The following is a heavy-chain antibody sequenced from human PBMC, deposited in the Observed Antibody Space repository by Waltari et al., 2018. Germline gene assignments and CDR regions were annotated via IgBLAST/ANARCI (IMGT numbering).Heavy chain of an antibody. Sequence: EVQLVESGGGLVQPGRSLRLSCAASGFPFDAYAMHWVRQAPGKGLEWVSGISRNSDRIGYADSVKGRFTISRDNAKNSLYLQMNSLRAEDTALYFCAKDGTTLKNYYGLDVWGQGTTVTVSS. CDR1: GFPFDAYA. CDR2: ISRNSDRI. CDR3: AKDGTTLKNYYGLDV. V-gene: IGHV3-9*01. J-gene: IGHJ6*02. D-gene: IGHD4-4*01.